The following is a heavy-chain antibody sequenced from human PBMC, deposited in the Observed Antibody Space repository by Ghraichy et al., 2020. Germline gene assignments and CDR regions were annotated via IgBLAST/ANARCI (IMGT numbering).Heavy chain of an antibody. D-gene: IGHD3-10*01. CDR1: GFTFINST. CDR3: ASLKGSYYGSGDHSNTGDY. J-gene: IGHJ4*02. CDR2: ISPTSTYI. Sequence: ESLNISCAASGFTFINSTMNWVRQAPGQGLEWVSSISPTSTYIYYADSVKGRFTISRDIAKNSLSLQMDSLRAEDTAVYYCASLKGSYYGSGDHSNTGDYWGQGALVTVSS. V-gene: IGHV3-21*01.